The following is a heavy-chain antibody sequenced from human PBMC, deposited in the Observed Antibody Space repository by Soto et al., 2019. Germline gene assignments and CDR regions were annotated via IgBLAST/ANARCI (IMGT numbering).Heavy chain of an antibody. J-gene: IGHJ4*02. CDR3: ARSRTNGYNSFDH. V-gene: IGHV3-30*09. Sequence: GGSLRLSCAASGFIFSSYAMHWVRQAPGKGLEWVAVISHDGSIEYNADSVKGRFAISRDMSKNTLYLQINSLRIGDTAVYYCARSRTNGYNSFDHWGQGAQVTVSS. D-gene: IGHD5-12*01. CDR1: GFIFSSYA. CDR2: ISHDGSIE.